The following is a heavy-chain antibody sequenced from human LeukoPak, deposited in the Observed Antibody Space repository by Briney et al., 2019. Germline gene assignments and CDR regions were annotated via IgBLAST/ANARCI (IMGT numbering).Heavy chain of an antibody. D-gene: IGHD4-23*01. V-gene: IGHV5-51*01. Sequence: GESLKISCKGSGYSFTSYWIGWVRQMPGKGLEWMGIIYPGDSDTRYSPSFQGQVTISADKSISTAYLQWSSLKASDTAMYYCASQADYGGNSWFYYFDYWGQGTLVTVSS. CDR1: GYSFTSYW. J-gene: IGHJ4*02. CDR2: IYPGDSDT. CDR3: ASQADYGGNSWFYYFDY.